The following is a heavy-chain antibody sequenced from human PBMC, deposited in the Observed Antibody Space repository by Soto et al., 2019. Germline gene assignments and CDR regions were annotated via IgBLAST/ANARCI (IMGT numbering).Heavy chain of an antibody. Sequence: ALSLTCTVSGGSIVRGDYYWSWIRQPPGKGLEWIGYIYYSGSTYYNPSLKSRVTISVDTSKNQFSLKLSSVTAADTAVYYCASTGDYFDYWGQGTLVTVSS. V-gene: IGHV4-30-4*01. D-gene: IGHD2-8*02. CDR3: ASTGDYFDY. CDR1: GGSIVRGDYY. CDR2: IYYSGST. J-gene: IGHJ4*02.